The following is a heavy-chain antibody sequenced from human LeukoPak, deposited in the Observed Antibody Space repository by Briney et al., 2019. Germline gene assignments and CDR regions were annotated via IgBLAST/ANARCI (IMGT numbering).Heavy chain of an antibody. CDR3: ARGTEPRYQLLLF. CDR1: GGTFSSYA. J-gene: IGHJ4*02. V-gene: IGHV1-69*13. CDR2: IIPIFGTA. Sequence: SVKVSCKASGGTFSSYAISWVRQAPGQGLEWMGGIIPIFGTANYAQKFQGRVTTTADESTSTAYMELSSLRSEDTAVYYCARGTEPRYQLLLFWGQGTLVTVSS. D-gene: IGHD2-2*01.